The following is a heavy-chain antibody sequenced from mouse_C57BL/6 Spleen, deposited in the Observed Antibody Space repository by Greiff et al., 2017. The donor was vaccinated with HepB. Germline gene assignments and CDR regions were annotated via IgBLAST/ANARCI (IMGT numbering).Heavy chain of an antibody. J-gene: IGHJ3*01. V-gene: IGHV1-82*01. D-gene: IGHD2-4*01. CDR1: GYAFSSSW. Sequence: VQLQQSGPELVKPGPSVKISCKASGYAFSSSWMNWVKQRPGKGLEWIGRIYPGDGDTNYNGKFKGKATLTADKSSSTAYMQLSSLTSEDSAVYFCAREADYDYDEDWGQGTLVTVSA. CDR3: AREADYDYDED. CDR2: IYPGDGDT.